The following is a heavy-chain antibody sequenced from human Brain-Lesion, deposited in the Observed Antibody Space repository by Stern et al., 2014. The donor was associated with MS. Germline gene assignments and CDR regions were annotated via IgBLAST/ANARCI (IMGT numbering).Heavy chain of an antibody. CDR2: ISRGGGTL. J-gene: IGHJ6*02. CDR1: GFTVDSYT. Sequence: VQLVESGGGLVQPGGSLRLFCSASGFTVDSYTMGWLRQVPGKGLEYVSHISRGGGTLQSADSVRGLFTISRDSAMNSLFLQMNSLRDEDSGVYYCARGRSDKYYGLDVWGQGTTVTVS. CDR3: ARGRSDKYYGLDV. V-gene: IGHV3-48*02.